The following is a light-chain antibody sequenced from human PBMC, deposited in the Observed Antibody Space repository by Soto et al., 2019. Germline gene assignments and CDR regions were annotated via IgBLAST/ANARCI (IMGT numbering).Light chain of an antibody. CDR2: DVT. V-gene: IGLV2-14*03. Sequence: QSALTQHASVSGSAGQSITISCTGTSSDVGGHNYVSWYQHHPGKAPKLIIYDVTYRPSGVSDRFSGSKSANTASLTISGLQAEDEADYYCSSYTSITLYVFGTGTKLTVL. CDR3: SSYTSITLYV. CDR1: SSDVGGHNY. J-gene: IGLJ1*01.